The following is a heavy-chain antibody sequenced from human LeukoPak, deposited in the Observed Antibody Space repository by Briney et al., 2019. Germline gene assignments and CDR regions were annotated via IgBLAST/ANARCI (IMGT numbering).Heavy chain of an antibody. CDR1: GGSISSTSYY. J-gene: IGHJ4*02. Sequence: PSETLSLTCTVSGGSISSTSYYWSWIRQPAGKGLEWIGRIYSSGSTNYNPSLKSRVTMSVDTSKNQFSLKLSSVTAADTAVYYCASYTSVGAYFDFWGQGTLVTVSS. CDR2: IYSSGST. V-gene: IGHV4-61*02. D-gene: IGHD4-11*01. CDR3: ASYTSVGAYFDF.